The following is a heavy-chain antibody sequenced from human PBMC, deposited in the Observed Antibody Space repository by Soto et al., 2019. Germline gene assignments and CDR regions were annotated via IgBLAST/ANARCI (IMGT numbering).Heavy chain of an antibody. D-gene: IGHD2-21*02. Sequence: QVQLQESGPGLVKPSETLSLTCTVSGVTISRYYWSWIRQPPGKGLEWIGYMYNTGSTVYSPSFKSRVTISVDTSKNRFTLKLNSVTAADTAVYSSARDLWGYCGTDCYPLDVWGQGTTVTVSS. CDR3: ARDLWGYCGTDCYPLDV. CDR2: MYNTGST. CDR1: GVTISRYY. V-gene: IGHV4-59*01. J-gene: IGHJ6*02.